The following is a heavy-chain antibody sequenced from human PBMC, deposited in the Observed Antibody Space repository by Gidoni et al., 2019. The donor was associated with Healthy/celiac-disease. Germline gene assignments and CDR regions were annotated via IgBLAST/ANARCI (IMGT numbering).Heavy chain of an antibody. Sequence: QLQLQESGSGLVKPSQTLSLTCAVSGGSISSGGYSWSWIRQPPGKGLEWIGYIYHSGSTYYNPSLKSRVTISVDRSKNQFSLKLSSVTAADTAVYYCARANDYGDSPGAFDIWGQGTMVTVSS. V-gene: IGHV4-30-2*01. CDR2: IYHSGST. D-gene: IGHD4-17*01. J-gene: IGHJ3*02. CDR1: GGSISSGGYS. CDR3: ARANDYGDSPGAFDI.